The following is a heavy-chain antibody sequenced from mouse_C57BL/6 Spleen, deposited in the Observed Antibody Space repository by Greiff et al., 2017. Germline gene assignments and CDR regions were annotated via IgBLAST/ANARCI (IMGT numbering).Heavy chain of an antibody. D-gene: IGHD2-4*01. J-gene: IGHJ3*01. CDR1: GYSITSGYY. CDR3: ARAGDYDDGFAY. Sequence: ESGPGLVKPSQSLSLTCSVTGYSITSGYYWNWIRQFPGNKLEWMGYISYDGSNNYNPSLKNRISITRDTSKNQFFLKLNSVTTEDTATYYCARAGDYDDGFAYWGQGTLVTVSA. CDR2: ISYDGSN. V-gene: IGHV3-6*01.